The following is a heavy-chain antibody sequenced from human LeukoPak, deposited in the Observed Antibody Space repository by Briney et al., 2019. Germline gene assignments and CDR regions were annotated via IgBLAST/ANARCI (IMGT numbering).Heavy chain of an antibody. D-gene: IGHD3-10*01. CDR1: GFTYSSYA. J-gene: IGHJ4*02. CDR2: ISGSGGST. V-gene: IGHV3-23*01. CDR3: AKMGGFYGSGSAPFDY. Sequence: GGALRLSCAASGFTYSSYAMSWVRQAPGKVLEWVSAISGSGGSTYYADSVKGRFTISRDNSKNTLYLQMNSLRAEDTAVYYCAKMGGFYGSGSAPFDYWGQGTLVTISS.